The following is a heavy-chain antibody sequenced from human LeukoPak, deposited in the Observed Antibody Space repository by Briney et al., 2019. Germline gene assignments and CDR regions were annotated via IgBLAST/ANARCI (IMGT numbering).Heavy chain of an antibody. CDR1: GFTFSNYA. Sequence: GGSLRLSCAVSGFTFSNYAMTWVRLAPGRGLEWVSSIRGSGRGTDYAGSVRGRFTISRDNSKNTLYLQMNGLRAEDTAVYYCSRDPNGDYVGAFDFQRRGQGTLVTVSS. D-gene: IGHD4-17*01. V-gene: IGHV3-23*01. CDR3: SRDPNGDYVGAFDFQR. CDR2: IRGSGRGT. J-gene: IGHJ1*01.